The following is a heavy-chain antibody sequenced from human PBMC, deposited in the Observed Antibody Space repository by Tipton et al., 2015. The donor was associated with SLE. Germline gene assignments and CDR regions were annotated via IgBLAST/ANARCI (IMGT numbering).Heavy chain of an antibody. Sequence: TLSLTCAVSGGSISSGGYSWSWFRQPPGKGLEWIGYIYYSGSTYYNPSLKSRVTISVDTTKHQFSLKVSSVTAAATAVYYCASTGKSIYWGQGTLVTVSS. J-gene: IGHJ4*02. CDR1: GGSISSGGYS. CDR3: ASTGKSIY. V-gene: IGHV4-30-2*05. CDR2: IYYSGST. D-gene: IGHD2-21*01.